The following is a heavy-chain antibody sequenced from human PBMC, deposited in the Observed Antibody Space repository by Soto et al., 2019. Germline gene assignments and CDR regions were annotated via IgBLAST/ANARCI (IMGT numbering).Heavy chain of an antibody. CDR3: ARLITNAYSSSGGMDV. CDR1: GYSFTSYW. Sequence: TGESLKISCKGSGYSFTSYWISWVRQMPGKGLEWMGRIDPSDSYTNYSPSFQGHVTISADKSISTAYLQWSSLKASDTAMYYCARLITNAYSSSGGMDVCGQGTTVTVSS. J-gene: IGHJ6*02. V-gene: IGHV5-10-1*01. CDR2: IDPSDSYT. D-gene: IGHD6-6*01.